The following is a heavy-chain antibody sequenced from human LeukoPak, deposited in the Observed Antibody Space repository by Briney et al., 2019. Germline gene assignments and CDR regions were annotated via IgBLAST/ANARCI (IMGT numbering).Heavy chain of an antibody. CDR3: VRRNYFDY. V-gene: IGHV3-23*01. J-gene: IGHJ4*02. CDR1: GFTFSSYA. Sequence: GGSLRLSCAASGFTFSSYAMSWVRRAPGKGLEWVSGISDRGGNTYYAGSVKGRFTISRDNSKKTLYLQMNSLRAEDPAVYYCVRRNYFDYWGQGTLVTVSS. CDR2: ISDRGGNT.